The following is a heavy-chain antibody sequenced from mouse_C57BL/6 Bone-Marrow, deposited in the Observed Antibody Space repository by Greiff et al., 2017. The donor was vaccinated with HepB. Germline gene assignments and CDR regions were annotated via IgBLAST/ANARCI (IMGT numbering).Heavy chain of an antibody. CDR2: IYPGSGST. J-gene: IGHJ4*01. CDR1: GYTFTSYW. V-gene: IGHV1-55*01. D-gene: IGHD1-1*01. CDR3: ARYLTTVVANAMDY. Sequence: QVQLQQPGAELVKPGASVKMSCKASGYTFTSYWITWVKQRPGQGLEWIGDIYPGSGSTNYNEKFKSKATLTVDTSSSTAYMQLSSLTSEDSAVYYCARYLTTVVANAMDYWGQGTSVTVSS.